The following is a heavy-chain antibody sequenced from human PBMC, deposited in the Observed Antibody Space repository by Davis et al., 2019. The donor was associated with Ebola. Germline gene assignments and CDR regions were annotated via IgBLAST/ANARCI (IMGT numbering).Heavy chain of an antibody. Sequence: GESLKISCAASGFTFSSYGMHWVRQAPGQGLEWVAVLCYDGSNKFYADSVKGRFTISRDNSKNTLYLQMNSLRAEDTAVYYCGKGDFWSGYAPDYWGQGTLVTVSS. V-gene: IGHV3-33*06. J-gene: IGHJ4*02. CDR3: GKGDFWSGYAPDY. D-gene: IGHD3-3*01. CDR1: GFTFSSYG. CDR2: LCYDGSNK.